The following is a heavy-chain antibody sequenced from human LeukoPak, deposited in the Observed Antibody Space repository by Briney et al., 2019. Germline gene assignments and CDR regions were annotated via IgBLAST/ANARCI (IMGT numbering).Heavy chain of an antibody. D-gene: IGHD3-3*01. J-gene: IGHJ4*02. CDR1: GFTFSRCA. Sequence: GGSLRLSCAASGFTFSRCAMNWVRQAPGKGLEWISYINTGSTTIHHADSVKGRFTISRDNTRNSLFLQMNSLRVEDTAVYFCARVPDDPWSGYFFDCWGQGTLVTVSS. CDR3: ARVPDDPWSGYFFDC. CDR2: INTGSTTI. V-gene: IGHV3-48*01.